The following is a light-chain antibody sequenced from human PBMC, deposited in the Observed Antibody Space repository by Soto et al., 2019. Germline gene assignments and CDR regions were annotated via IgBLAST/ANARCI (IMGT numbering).Light chain of an antibody. Sequence: EIVLTQSPATLSLSPGERATLSCRASQSVSNSLAWYQQKPGHTPRLLIYDASNRATGIPARFSGSGSGTDVTHTISSLEHEDFAVYYCQHRNSSPPRATFGGGTQVEIK. CDR1: QSVSNS. CDR2: DAS. CDR3: QHRNSSPPRAT. J-gene: IGKJ4*01. V-gene: IGKV3-11*01.